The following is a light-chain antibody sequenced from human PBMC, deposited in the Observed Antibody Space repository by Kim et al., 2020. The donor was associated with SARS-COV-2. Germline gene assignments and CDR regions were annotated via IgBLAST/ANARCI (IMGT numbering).Light chain of an antibody. CDR3: QQYNTYPGT. CDR2: DAS. V-gene: IGKV1-5*01. Sequence: GDRVTVTFRASQTINSGFAWYQQKPGKAPKLLIFDASSLESGVPPKFSDRVSGTEFALTTSSLQPDDSATYYCQQYNTYPGTFGQGTKVDI. CDR1: QTINSG. J-gene: IGKJ1*01.